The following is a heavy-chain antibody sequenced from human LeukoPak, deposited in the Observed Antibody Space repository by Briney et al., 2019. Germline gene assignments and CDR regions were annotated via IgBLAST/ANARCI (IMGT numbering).Heavy chain of an antibody. Sequence: PGESLKISCRGSGYSFNTYWIGWVRQKPGKGLEWGGIIYPGDSDTRYSPSIQGQVTMSADKSINTASLQWTSLKASDTAMYYCARRQGCSSTSCPPDSWGQGTLVTVSS. CDR1: GYSFNTYW. J-gene: IGHJ5*02. CDR3: ARRQGCSSTSCPPDS. D-gene: IGHD2-2*01. V-gene: IGHV5-51*01. CDR2: IYPGDSDT.